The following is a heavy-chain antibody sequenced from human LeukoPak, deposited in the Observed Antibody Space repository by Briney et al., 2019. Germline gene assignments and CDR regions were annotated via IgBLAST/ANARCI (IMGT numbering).Heavy chain of an antibody. CDR1: GGSISGGSYY. V-gene: IGHV4-61*02. D-gene: IGHD3-10*01. CDR3: ARLIWFGSASDI. CDR2: IYTSGST. J-gene: IGHJ3*02. Sequence: PSETLSLTCTVSGGSISGGSYYWSWIRQPAGKGLEWIGRIYTSGSTNYNPSLKSRVTISVDTSKNQFSLKLSSVTAADTAVYYCARLIWFGSASDIWGQGTMVTVSP.